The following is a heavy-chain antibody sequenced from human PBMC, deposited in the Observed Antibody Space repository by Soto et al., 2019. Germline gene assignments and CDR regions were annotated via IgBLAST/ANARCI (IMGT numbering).Heavy chain of an antibody. Sequence: SETLSLTCTVSGGSISSYYWSWIRQPPGKGLEWIGYIYYSGSTNYNPSLKSRVTISVDTSKNQFSLKLSSVTAADTAVYYCARHKYCGGDCHNGMDVWGQGTTVT. CDR3: ARHKYCGGDCHNGMDV. V-gene: IGHV4-59*01. CDR1: GGSISSYY. CDR2: IYYSGST. J-gene: IGHJ6*02. D-gene: IGHD2-21*02.